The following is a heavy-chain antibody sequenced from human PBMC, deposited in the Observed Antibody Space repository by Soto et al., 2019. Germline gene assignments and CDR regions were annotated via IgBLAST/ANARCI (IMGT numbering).Heavy chain of an antibody. CDR3: AKGDNLGPKTGYAFDP. CDR2: TYFRSKWYN. D-gene: IGHD5-12*01. V-gene: IGHV6-1*01. CDR1: GDSVSSNTAS. J-gene: IGHJ5*02. Sequence: SQTLSLTCAISGDSVSSNTASWNWIRQSPSRRLEWLGRTYFRSKWYNDYTVSVKSRIIINPDTSNNQFSLQLNSVTPEDTALYFCAKGDNLGPKTGYAFDPWGQGIMVTVSS.